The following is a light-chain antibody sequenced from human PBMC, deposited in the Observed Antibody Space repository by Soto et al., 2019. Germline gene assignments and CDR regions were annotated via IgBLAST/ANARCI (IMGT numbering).Light chain of an antibody. V-gene: IGKV1-8*01. CDR1: QGIISY. Sequence: AIRMTQSPSSLSASTGDRVTITCRASQGIISYLAWYQQKPGKAPKLLIYAASTLQSGVPSRFSGSGSGTDFTLTISCLQSEGFATYYCQQYYSYTWTFGQGTKVDIK. CDR3: QQYYSYTWT. J-gene: IGKJ1*01. CDR2: AAS.